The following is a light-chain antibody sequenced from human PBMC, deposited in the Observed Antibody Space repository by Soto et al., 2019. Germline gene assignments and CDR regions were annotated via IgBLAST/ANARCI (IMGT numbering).Light chain of an antibody. V-gene: IGKV3-20*01. J-gene: IGKJ5*01. CDR3: QQYGSSQVT. CDR1: QSISSSY. CDR2: GAS. Sequence: ENVLTQSPGTPSLSPGEKDTPSCRASQSISSSYLAWYQQKPGQAPRLLIYGASSRATGIPDRFSGSGSGTDFTLTISRLEPEDFAVYYCQQYGSSQVTFGQGTRLEIK.